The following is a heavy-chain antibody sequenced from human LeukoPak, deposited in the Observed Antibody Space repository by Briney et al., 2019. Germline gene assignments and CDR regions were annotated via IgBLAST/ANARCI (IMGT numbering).Heavy chain of an antibody. CDR1: GFTFSDYY. CDR3: ARDPILPGDIAAAGILNDY. J-gene: IGHJ4*02. V-gene: IGHV3-11*04. D-gene: IGHD6-13*01. CDR2: ISSSGSTI. Sequence: GGSLRLSCAASGFTFSDYYMSWIRQAPGKGLEWVSYISSSGSTIYYADSVKGRFTISRDNAKNSLYLQMNSLRAEDTAVYYCARDPILPGDIAAAGILNDYWGQGTLVTVSS.